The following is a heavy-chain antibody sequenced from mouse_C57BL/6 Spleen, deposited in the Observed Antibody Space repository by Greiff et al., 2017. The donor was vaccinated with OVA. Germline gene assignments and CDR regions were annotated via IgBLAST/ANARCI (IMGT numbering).Heavy chain of an antibody. V-gene: IGHV3-6*01. J-gene: IGHJ4*01. CDR3: ANSLYAMDY. CDR2: ISYDGSN. D-gene: IGHD6-2*01. CDR1: GYSITSGYY. Sequence: DVQLQESGPGLVKPSQSLSLTCSVTGYSITSGYYWNWIRQFPGNKLEWMGYISYDGSNNYNPSLKNRISITRDTSKNQFFLKLNSVTTEDTATYYCANSLYAMDYWGQGTSVTVSS.